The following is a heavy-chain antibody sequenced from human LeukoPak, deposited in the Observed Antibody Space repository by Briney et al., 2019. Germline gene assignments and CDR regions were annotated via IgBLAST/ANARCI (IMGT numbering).Heavy chain of an antibody. D-gene: IGHD3-3*01. V-gene: IGHV3-21*01. CDR1: GFTFSSYS. J-gene: IGHJ1*01. Sequence: KPGGSLVLSCAASGFTFSSYSMNWVRQAPGKGLEWVSSISSSSRYIYYADSEKGRFTISRDNAKNSLYLQMNSLRAEDTAVYYCARGGSFGVVTKSLEYFQHWGQGTLVTVSS. CDR3: ARGGSFGVVTKSLEYFQH. CDR2: ISSSSRYI.